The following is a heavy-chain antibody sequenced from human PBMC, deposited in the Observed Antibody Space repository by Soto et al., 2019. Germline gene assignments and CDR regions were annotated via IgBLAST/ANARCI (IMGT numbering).Heavy chain of an antibody. D-gene: IGHD4-17*01. CDR2: IYSGGDT. Sequence: EAHLVGSGGGLVQPGGSLRLSCAASGFAVSANYLSWVRQAPGKGLEWVSLIYSGGDTDYADSVRGRFTISRDNSKNTLYLQINSLKAEDTAVYYCATRMTTAPYWGQGALVNVSS. V-gene: IGHV3-66*01. CDR1: GFAVSANY. CDR3: ATRMTTAPY. J-gene: IGHJ4*02.